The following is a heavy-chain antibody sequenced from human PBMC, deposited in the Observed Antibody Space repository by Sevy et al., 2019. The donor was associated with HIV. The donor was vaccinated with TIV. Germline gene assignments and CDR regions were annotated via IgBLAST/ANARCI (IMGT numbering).Heavy chain of an antibody. CDR2: ISGSGGST. V-gene: IGHV3-23*01. D-gene: IGHD3-22*01. CDR3: AKEGIRYNYDNSGNLDY. CDR1: GFTFSSYA. Sequence: GGSLRLSCGVSGFTFSSYAMSWVRQAPGKGLEWVSGISGSGGSTYYADSVKGRFTISRDNSKNTLYLQMSSLRAEDTAIKYCAKEGIRYNYDNSGNLDYWCQGTLVTVSS. J-gene: IGHJ4*02.